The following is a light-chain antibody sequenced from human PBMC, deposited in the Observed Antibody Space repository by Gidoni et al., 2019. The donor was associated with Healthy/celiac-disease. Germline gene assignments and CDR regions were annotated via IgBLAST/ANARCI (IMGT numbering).Light chain of an antibody. CDR2: GAS. Sequence: EIVMTQSPAPLSVSPGERATLSCMSSQSVSTNLAWYQQKPGQAPRLLIYGASTRATGIPARFSGSGSGTDFTLTISSLQYEDFAVYYCQQYNNWWTFGQGTKVEIK. CDR3: QQYNNWWT. J-gene: IGKJ1*01. V-gene: IGKV3-15*01. CDR1: QSVSTN.